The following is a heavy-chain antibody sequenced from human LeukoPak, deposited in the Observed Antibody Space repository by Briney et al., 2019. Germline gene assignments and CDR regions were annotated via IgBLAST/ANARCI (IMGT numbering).Heavy chain of an antibody. CDR3: AKGGDILTGYYLHWYFDL. CDR2: ISRSGSST. CDR1: GFTVSSNY. Sequence: PGGSLRVSCAASGFTVSSNYMNWVRQAPGKGLEWVSAISRSGSSTDYADSVKGRFTISRDNSKNTLYLQMNSLRPEDTAVYYCAKGGDILTGYYLHWYFDLWGRGTLVTVSS. V-gene: IGHV3-23*01. J-gene: IGHJ2*01. D-gene: IGHD3-9*01.